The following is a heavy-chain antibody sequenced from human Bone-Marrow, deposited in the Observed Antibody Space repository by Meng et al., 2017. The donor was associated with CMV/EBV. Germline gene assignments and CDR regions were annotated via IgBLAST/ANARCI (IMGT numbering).Heavy chain of an antibody. V-gene: IGHV1-2*02. Sequence: ASVKVSCKASGYTFTGYYMHWVRQAPGQGLEWMGWVNPNSGGTNCAQKFQGRVTMTRDTSISTAYMELSRLRSDDTAVYYCARGGIVVVPAANDYWGQGTLVTVSS. J-gene: IGHJ4*02. D-gene: IGHD2-2*01. CDR3: ARGGIVVVPAANDY. CDR2: VNPNSGGT. CDR1: GYTFTGYY.